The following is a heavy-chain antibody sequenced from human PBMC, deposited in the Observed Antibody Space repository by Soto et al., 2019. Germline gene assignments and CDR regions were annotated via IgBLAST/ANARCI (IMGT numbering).Heavy chain of an antibody. V-gene: IGHV1-69*01. D-gene: IGHD1-26*01. CDR2: IIPIFGTA. Sequence: QVQLVQSGAEVKKPGSSVKVSCKASGRTFSSYAISCVRQAPGQGLEWMGGIIPIFGTANYAQKFQGRVTITADESTSTAYMELSSLRSEDTAVYYCARAWGSGSYSYYFDYWGQGTLVTVSS. CDR3: ARAWGSGSYSYYFDY. CDR1: GRTFSSYA. J-gene: IGHJ4*02.